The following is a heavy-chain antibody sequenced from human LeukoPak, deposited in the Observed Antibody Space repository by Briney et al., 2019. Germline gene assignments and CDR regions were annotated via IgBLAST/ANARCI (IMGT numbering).Heavy chain of an antibody. CDR1: GFTFSSYS. D-gene: IGHD5-18*01. J-gene: IGHJ4*02. V-gene: IGHV3-21*01. CDR3: ASLDAPLLKGGY. CDR2: ISSSSSYI. Sequence: GGSLRLSCAASGFTFSSYSMNWVRQAPGKGLEWVSSISSSSSYIYYADSVKGRFTISRDNAENSLYLQMNSLRADDTALYYCASLDAPLLKGGYWGQGTLVTVSS.